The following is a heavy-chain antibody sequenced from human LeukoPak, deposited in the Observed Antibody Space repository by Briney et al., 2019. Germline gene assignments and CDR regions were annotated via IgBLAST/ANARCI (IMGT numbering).Heavy chain of an antibody. CDR3: ARDLSTWYYYDSSGYYLDY. CDR1: GGTFSSYA. V-gene: IGHV1-3*01. CDR2: INAGNGNT. J-gene: IGHJ4*02. Sequence: ASVKVSCKASGGTFSSYAISWVRQAPGQRLEWMGWINAGNGNTKYSQKFQGRVTITRDTSASTAYMELSSLRSEDTAVYYCARDLSTWYYYDSSGYYLDYWGQGTLVTVSS. D-gene: IGHD3-22*01.